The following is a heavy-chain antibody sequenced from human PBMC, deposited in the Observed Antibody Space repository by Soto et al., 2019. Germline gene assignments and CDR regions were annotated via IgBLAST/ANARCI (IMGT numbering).Heavy chain of an antibody. CDR2: IGIGSSTK. CDR3: ARDQLYYNDISGRPLNAFDV. Sequence: HPGGSLRLSCAASGFTFRNYGMNWVRQAPGKGLEWVSYIGIGSSTKYYADSVKGRFTISRDNAKNSLYLQMNSLRAEDTAVNYCARDQLYYNDISGRPLNAFDVWGQGTMVTVSS. V-gene: IGHV3-48*01. J-gene: IGHJ3*01. D-gene: IGHD3-22*01. CDR1: GFTFRNYG.